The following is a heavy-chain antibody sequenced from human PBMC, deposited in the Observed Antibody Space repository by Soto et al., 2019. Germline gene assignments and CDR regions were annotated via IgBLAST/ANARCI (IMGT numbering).Heavy chain of an antibody. CDR2: IYYSGST. V-gene: IGHV4-39*01. CDR3: ARQGVEYSSSSVDY. CDR1: GGSISSSSYY. Sequence: QLQLQESGPGLVKPSETLSLTCTVSGGSISSSSYYWGWIRQPPGKGLEWIGSIYYSGSTYYNPSLKGRVTISVDTSKNEFSLKLSSVTAADTAVYYCARQGVEYSSSSVDYWGQGTLVTVSS. D-gene: IGHD6-6*01. J-gene: IGHJ4*02.